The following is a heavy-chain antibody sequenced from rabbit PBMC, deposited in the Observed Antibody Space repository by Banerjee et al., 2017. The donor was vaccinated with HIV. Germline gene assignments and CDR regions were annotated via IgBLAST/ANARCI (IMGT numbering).Heavy chain of an antibody. Sequence: QEQLEESGGDLVKPEGSLTLTCTASGFSFSSNHWICWVRQAPGKGLEWIGTIYTGSDYTRYASGAKGRFTISKPSSTTVTLQMPSLTPGDTAPFFCASHNNQNQYFSLWGPGTLVTV. J-gene: IGHJ4*01. V-gene: IGHV1S45*01. CDR3: ASHNNQNQYFSL. CDR2: IYTGSDYT. CDR1: GFSFSSNHW.